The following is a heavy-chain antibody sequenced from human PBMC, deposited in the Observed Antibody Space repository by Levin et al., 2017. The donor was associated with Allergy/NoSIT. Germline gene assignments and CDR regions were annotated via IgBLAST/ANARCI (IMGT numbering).Heavy chain of an antibody. CDR3: AAERWSDGKHGPLDY. CDR2: FDPEDGEI. D-gene: IGHD4-23*01. J-gene: IGHJ4*02. V-gene: IGHV1-24*01. Sequence: ASVKVSCTVSGYSLSELAIHWVRQAPGKGLEWMGGFDPEDGEIIYAQQFEGRVTMTEGTTIGTAYLELSSLTSEDTAVYYFAAERWSDGKHGPLDYWGQGSGVTVSA. CDR1: GYSLSELA.